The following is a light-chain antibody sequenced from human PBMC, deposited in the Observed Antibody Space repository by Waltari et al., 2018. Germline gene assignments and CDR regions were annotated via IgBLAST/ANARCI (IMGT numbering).Light chain of an antibody. CDR3: QSFDNMLSGGVV. V-gene: IGLV1-40*01. J-gene: IGLJ2*01. CDR1: TSNIGAGPD. CDR2: GNN. Sequence: QSVLTQPPSVSGTPGQRVTISCSGSTSNIGAGPDVHWYQHLPGTAPKLLIYGNNNRPAGVPARFSGSKSGTSASLAITGLQADDEADYFCQSFDNMLSGGVVFGGGTKLAVL.